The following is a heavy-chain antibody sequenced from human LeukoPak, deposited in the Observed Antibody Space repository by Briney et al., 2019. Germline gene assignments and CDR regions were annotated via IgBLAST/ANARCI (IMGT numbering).Heavy chain of an antibody. CDR1: GFTFDDYA. D-gene: IGHD2-15*01. CDR2: ISWDGIT. J-gene: IGHJ4*02. V-gene: IGHV3-43D*03. CDR3: ARQRVVADFDY. Sequence: GGSLRLSCAASGFTFDDYAMHWVRQAPGRGLEWVSLISWDGITYYADSVKGRFTISRDNSKNSLYLQMNSLRAEDTAVYYCARQRVVADFDYWGQGTLVTVSS.